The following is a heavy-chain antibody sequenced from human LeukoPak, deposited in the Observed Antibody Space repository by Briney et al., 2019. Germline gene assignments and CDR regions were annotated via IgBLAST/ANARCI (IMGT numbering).Heavy chain of an antibody. Sequence: ASVKVSCKASGYTFTKYGISWVRQAPGQGLEWMGWISAYKGQTNYAQKLQGRVTMTTDTSTTTAYMELRSLRSDDTAVYYCATDLKTLGYYDSSGYYWGIYWGQGTLVTVSS. CDR3: ATDLKTLGYYDSSGYYWGIY. D-gene: IGHD3-22*01. CDR1: GYTFTKYG. CDR2: ISAYKGQT. J-gene: IGHJ4*02. V-gene: IGHV1-18*01.